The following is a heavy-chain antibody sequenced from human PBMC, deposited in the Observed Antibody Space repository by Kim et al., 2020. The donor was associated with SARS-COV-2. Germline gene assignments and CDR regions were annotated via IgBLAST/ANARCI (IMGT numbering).Heavy chain of an antibody. CDR3: AKVVSGGNVRADAFDF. D-gene: IGHD2-15*01. J-gene: IGHJ3*01. V-gene: IGHV3-23*01. Sequence: GGSLRLSCATSGFTFSRFAMNWFRQAPGKGLEWVSAIGGSGGNTYYAESVKDRFTISRDNSKNTVFLQMRSLRVEDTAVYYCAKVVSGGNVRADAFDFWG. CDR2: IGGSGGNT. CDR1: GFTFSRFA.